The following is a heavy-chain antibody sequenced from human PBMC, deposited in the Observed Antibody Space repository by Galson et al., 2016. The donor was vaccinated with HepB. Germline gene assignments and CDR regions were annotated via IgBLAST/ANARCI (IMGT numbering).Heavy chain of an antibody. V-gene: IGHV4/OR15-8*02. D-gene: IGHD3/OR15-3a*01. J-gene: IGHJ3*02. Sequence: SETLSLTCAVSGDSIYYADWWNWVRQPPGKGLEWLGEISHDGNTLYNPSLKSRVTISIDKFKNQISLNLASATAADTAVYYCARDTNFGLGNSPLWAFDIWGQGALVTVSS. CDR1: GDSIYYADW. CDR3: ARDTNFGLGNSPLWAFDI. CDR2: ISHDGNT.